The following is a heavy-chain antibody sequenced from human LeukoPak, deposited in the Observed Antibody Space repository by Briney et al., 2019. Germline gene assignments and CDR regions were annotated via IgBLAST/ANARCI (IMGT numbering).Heavy chain of an antibody. J-gene: IGHJ4*02. Sequence: PGRSLRLSCAASGFTFRSYTMGWVRQAPGKGLEWVSAISGSGGSTYYADSVKGRFTISRDNSKNTLYLQMNSLRAEDTAVYYCARIYSSGWYYFDYWGQGTLVTVSS. CDR1: GFTFRSYT. D-gene: IGHD6-19*01. CDR3: ARIYSSGWYYFDY. V-gene: IGHV3-23*01. CDR2: ISGSGGST.